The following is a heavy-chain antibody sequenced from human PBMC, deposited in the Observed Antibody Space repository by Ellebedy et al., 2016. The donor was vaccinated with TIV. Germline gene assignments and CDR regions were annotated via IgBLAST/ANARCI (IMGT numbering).Heavy chain of an antibody. D-gene: IGHD3-9*01. CDR2: IDWDDDK. CDR1: GFSLSTSGVC. V-gene: IGHV2-70*17. J-gene: IGHJ4*02. CDR3: ARTTDVLTGYPAMFDS. Sequence: SGPTLVKPTQTLTLTCTFSGFSLSTSGVCVTWIRQPPGKALEWLARIDWDDDKFYTTSLKSRITISKDTSKNQVVLTLTHMDPVDTATYFCARTTDVLTGYPAMFDSWGQGTLVTVSS.